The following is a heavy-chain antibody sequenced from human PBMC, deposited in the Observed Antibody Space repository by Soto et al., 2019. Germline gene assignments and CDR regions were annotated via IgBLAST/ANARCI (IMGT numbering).Heavy chain of an antibody. V-gene: IGHV1-46*01. CDR2: INPSGGST. J-gene: IGHJ4*02. D-gene: IGHD3-10*01. CDR1: GYTFTSYY. CDR3: ARDSGLRITMVRGVLDTPDIIDY. Sequence: ASVKVSCKASGYTFTSYYMHWVRQAPGQGLEWMGIINPSGGSTSYAQKFQGRVTMTRDTSTSTVYMELSSLRSEDTAVYYCARDSGLRITMVRGVLDTPDIIDYWGQGTLVTVSS.